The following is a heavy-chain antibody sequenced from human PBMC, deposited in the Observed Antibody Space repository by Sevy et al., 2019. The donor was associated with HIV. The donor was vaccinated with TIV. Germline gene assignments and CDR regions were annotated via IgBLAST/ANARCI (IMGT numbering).Heavy chain of an antibody. CDR2: INHSGST. J-gene: IGHJ4*02. CDR3: ARGLRHDYGDYAFNY. Sequence: SETPSLTCAVYGGSFSGYYWSWIRQPPGKGLEWIGEINHSGSTNYNPSLKSRVTISVDTSKNQFSLKLSSVTAADTAVYYCARGLRHDYGDYAFNYWGQGTLVTVSS. CDR1: GGSFSGYY. D-gene: IGHD4-17*01. V-gene: IGHV4-34*01.